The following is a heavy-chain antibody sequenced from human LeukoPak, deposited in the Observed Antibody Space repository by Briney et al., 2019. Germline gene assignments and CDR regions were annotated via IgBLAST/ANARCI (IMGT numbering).Heavy chain of an antibody. CDR3: AKDHFDY. CDR1: GFTFSSYG. CDR2: ISYDGSNK. V-gene: IGHV3-30*18. J-gene: IGHJ4*02. Sequence: PGGSLRLSCAASGFTFSSYGMHWVRQAPGKGLEWVAVISYDGSNKYYADSVKGRFTISRDNSKNTLYLQMNSLRAEDTAVYDCAKDHFDYWGQGTLVTVSS.